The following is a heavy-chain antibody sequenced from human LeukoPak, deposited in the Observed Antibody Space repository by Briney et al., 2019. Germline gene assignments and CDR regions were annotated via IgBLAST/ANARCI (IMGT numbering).Heavy chain of an antibody. CDR3: ARGSATVANWFDP. CDR2: FYYTGST. V-gene: IGHV4-39*02. CDR1: GGSISSGSYY. D-gene: IGHD4-11*01. J-gene: IGHJ5*02. Sequence: KPSETLSLTCAVSGGSISSGSYYWGWIRQPPGKGLEWIGSFYYTGSTYYNPSLKSRLTIFIDTSKNQFSLKLSSVTAADTAVYYCARGSATVANWFDPWGQGTLVTVSS.